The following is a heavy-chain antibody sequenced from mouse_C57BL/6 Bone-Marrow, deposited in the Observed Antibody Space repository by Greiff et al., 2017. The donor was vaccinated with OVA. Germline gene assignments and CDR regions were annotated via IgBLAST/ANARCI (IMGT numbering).Heavy chain of an antibody. J-gene: IGHJ4*01. CDR3: ARHGHYDYDDGDVSYAMDY. V-gene: IGHV1-39*01. CDR1: GYSFTDYN. CDR2: INPNYGTT. Sequence: EVQVVESGPELVKPGASVKISCKASGYSFTDYNMNWVKQSNGKSLEWIGVINPNYGTTSYNQKFKGKATLTVDQSSSTAYMQLNSLTSEDSAVYYCARHGHYDYDDGDVSYAMDYWGQGTSVTVSS. D-gene: IGHD2-4*01.